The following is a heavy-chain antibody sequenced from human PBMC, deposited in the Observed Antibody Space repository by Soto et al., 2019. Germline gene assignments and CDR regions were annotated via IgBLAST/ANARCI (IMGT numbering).Heavy chain of an antibody. D-gene: IGHD3-22*01. V-gene: IGHV3-23*04. CDR1: GFTFSSYA. CDR2: ISGSGGST. Sequence: EAQLVETGGGLVKPGGSLRLSCAASGFTFSSYAMSWVRQAPGKGLEWVSAISGSGGSTYYADSVKGRFTISRDNSKNTLYLQMNSLRAEDTAVYYCAKARDRYYDSSGYSDYWGQGTLVTVSS. J-gene: IGHJ4*02. CDR3: AKARDRYYDSSGYSDY.